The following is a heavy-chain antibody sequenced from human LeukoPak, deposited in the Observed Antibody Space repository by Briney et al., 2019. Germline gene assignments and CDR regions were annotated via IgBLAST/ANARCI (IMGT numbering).Heavy chain of an antibody. J-gene: IGHJ4*02. D-gene: IGHD3-22*01. CDR2: ISAYNGNT. V-gene: IGHV1-18*01. Sequence: ASVKVSCKASGYTFTSYGISWVRQAPGQGPEWMGWISAYNGNTNYAQKLQGRVTMTTDTSTSTAYMELRSLRSDDTAVYYCARTSTDYYYDSSGYPNWGQGTLVTVSS. CDR3: ARTSTDYYYDSSGYPN. CDR1: GYTFTSYG.